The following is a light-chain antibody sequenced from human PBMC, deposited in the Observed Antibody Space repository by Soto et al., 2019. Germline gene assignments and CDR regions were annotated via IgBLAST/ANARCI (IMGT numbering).Light chain of an antibody. J-gene: IGLJ1*01. CDR1: SGHSSYA. CDR2: LNNDGSH. CDR3: QTCVGGIYV. Sequence: QAVVTQSPSPSASLGASVKLTCTLSSGHSSYAIAWHQQQPEKGHRYLMKLNNDGSHSKGGGIPDLFSGSSAGAARYLTISGLQSEDEADYYLQTCVGGIYVFGTGTKLTVL. V-gene: IGLV4-69*01.